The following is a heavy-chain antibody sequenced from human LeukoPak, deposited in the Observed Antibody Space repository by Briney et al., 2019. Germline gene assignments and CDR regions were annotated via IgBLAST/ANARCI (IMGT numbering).Heavy chain of an antibody. V-gene: IGHV3-30*18. CDR1: GFTFSSHA. J-gene: IGHJ4*02. CDR3: AKDARGYSYARLYFDS. D-gene: IGHD5-18*01. CDR2: ISFGGSNK. Sequence: GGSLRLSCAASGFTFSSHAMNWVRQAPGKGLEWVAAISFGGSNKYYADSVKGRFTISRDNSKNTLFLQMNSLTAEDTALYYLAKDARGYSYARLYFDSWGQGTLVTVSS.